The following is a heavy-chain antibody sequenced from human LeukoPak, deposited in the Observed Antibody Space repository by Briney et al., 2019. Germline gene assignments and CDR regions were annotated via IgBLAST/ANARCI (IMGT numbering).Heavy chain of an antibody. D-gene: IGHD6-13*01. J-gene: IGHJ6*02. CDR3: ASPGIAAAGRGVYYYYGMDV. CDR1: GFTFSAYY. V-gene: IGHV3-11*01. Sequence: GGSLRLSCAASGFTFSAYYMRWIRQAPGKGLEWVSYISSSGSTIYYADSVKGRFTISRDNAKNSLYLQMNSLRAEDTAVYYCASPGIAAAGRGVYYYYGMDVWGQGATVTVSS. CDR2: ISSSGSTI.